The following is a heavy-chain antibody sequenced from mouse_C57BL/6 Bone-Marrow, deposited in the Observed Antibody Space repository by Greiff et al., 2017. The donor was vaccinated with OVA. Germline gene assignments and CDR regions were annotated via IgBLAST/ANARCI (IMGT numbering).Heavy chain of an antibody. CDR2: ISDGGSYT. Sequence: EVKLMESGGGLVKPGGSLKLSCAASGFTFSSYAMSWVRQTPEKRLEWVATISDGGSYTYYPDNVKGRFTISRDNAKNNLYLQMSHLKSEDTAMYYCARSDYEFAYWGQGTLVTVSA. CDR1: GFTFSSYA. J-gene: IGHJ3*01. CDR3: ARSDYEFAY. V-gene: IGHV5-4*03. D-gene: IGHD2-4*01.